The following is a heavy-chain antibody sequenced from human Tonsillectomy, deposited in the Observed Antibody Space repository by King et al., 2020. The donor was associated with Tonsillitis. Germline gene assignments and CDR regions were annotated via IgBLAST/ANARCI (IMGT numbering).Heavy chain of an antibody. D-gene: IGHD3-10*02. CDR3: ARDLFGEFDY. J-gene: IGHJ4*02. Sequence: VQLVESGGGFVQPGGALRLSCSASGFTFSSYDMHWVRQVTGKVLEWVSSIGTAGDTYFPGSVKGRFTISRENAKNSLYLQMNSLRAGDTAVYYCARDLFGEFDYWGQGTLVTVSS. CDR1: GFTFSSYD. CDR2: IGTAGDT. V-gene: IGHV3-13*04.